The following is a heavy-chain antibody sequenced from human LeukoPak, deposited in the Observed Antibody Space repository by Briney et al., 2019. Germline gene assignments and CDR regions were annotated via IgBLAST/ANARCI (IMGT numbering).Heavy chain of an antibody. Sequence: PSETLSLTCSVSGVSIGSYYWSWIRQSPGKGLEWIGRIYASGSTYYNPSLKSRVTMSVDTSKNQFSLRLTTVTAADTAVYYCARDSNLEYSSSRGLGRWGQGTLVTVSS. D-gene: IGHD6-6*01. J-gene: IGHJ4*02. V-gene: IGHV4-4*07. CDR3: ARDSNLEYSSSRGLGR. CDR1: GVSIGSYY. CDR2: IYASGST.